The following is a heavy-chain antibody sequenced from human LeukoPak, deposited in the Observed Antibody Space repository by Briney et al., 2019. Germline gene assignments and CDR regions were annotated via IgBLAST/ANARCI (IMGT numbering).Heavy chain of an antibody. V-gene: IGHV3-64*02. J-gene: IGHJ4*02. D-gene: IGHD3-22*01. CDR3: MSRDSSGY. Sequence: PGGSLRLSCAASGFTFSSYPMHWVRQSPGKGLEYVSAIGSDGGGTYYADSVKGRFTISRDNSKNTLYLQMDSLRPEDMAVYYCMSRDSSGYWGQGTLVTVSS. CDR2: IGSDGGGT. CDR1: GFTFSSYP.